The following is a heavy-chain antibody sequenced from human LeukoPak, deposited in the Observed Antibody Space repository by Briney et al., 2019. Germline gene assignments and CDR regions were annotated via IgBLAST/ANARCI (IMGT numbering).Heavy chain of an antibody. CDR2: IYPGDSDT. V-gene: IGHV5-51*01. CDR1: GYSFTSYW. J-gene: IGHJ4*02. CDR3: ARQAGPAMAPGSFDY. Sequence: GESLQISCKGSGYSFTSYWIGWVRRMPGKGLEWMGIIYPGDSDTRYSPSFQGQVTISADKSISTAYLQWSSLKASDTAMYYCARQAGPAMAPGSFDYWGQGTLVTVSS. D-gene: IGHD5-18*01.